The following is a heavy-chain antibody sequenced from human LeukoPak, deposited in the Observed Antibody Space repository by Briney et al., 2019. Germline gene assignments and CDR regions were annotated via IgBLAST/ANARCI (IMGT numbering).Heavy chain of an antibody. CDR1: GFTVSSNY. D-gene: IGHD2-15*01. J-gene: IGHJ6*03. CDR3: ARGYCSGGSCYSTSVGWYYYYMDV. CDR2: IYSGGST. V-gene: IGHV3-66*01. Sequence: GGSLRLSCAASGFTVSSNYMSWVRQAPGKGLEWVSVIYSGGSTYYADSVKGRFTISRDNSKNTLYLQMNSLRAEDTAAYYCARGYCSGGSCYSTSVGWYYYYMDVWGKGTTVTVSS.